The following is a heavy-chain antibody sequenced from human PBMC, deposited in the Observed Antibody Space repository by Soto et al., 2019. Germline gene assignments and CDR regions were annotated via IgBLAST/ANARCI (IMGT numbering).Heavy chain of an antibody. Sequence: QVQLVQSGAEVKKPGASVKVSCKAYGYTFTANYVHWVRQATGQGLEWMGWINPNSGGTNYAQKFQGRVTLTRDTSITTAFLELSGLRSDDTAVYYCARCPRGMFDYWGQGTLVTVSS. CDR2: INPNSGGT. CDR1: GYTFTANY. J-gene: IGHJ4*02. CDR3: ARCPRGMFDY. D-gene: IGHD1-26*01. V-gene: IGHV1-2*02.